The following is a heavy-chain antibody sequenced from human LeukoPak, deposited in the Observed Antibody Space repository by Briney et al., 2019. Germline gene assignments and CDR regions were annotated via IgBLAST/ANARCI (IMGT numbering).Heavy chain of an antibody. J-gene: IGHJ4*02. CDR1: GGTFSSYA. CDR2: ISAYNGNT. D-gene: IGHD3-16*02. Sequence: GSSVKVSCKASGGTFSSYAISWVRQAPGQGLEWMGWISAYNGNTNYAQKLQGRVTMTTDTSTSTAYMELRSLRSDDTAVYYCARWGKLRLGELSLYTSDYWGQGTLVTVSS. V-gene: IGHV1-18*01. CDR3: ARWGKLRLGELSLYTSDY.